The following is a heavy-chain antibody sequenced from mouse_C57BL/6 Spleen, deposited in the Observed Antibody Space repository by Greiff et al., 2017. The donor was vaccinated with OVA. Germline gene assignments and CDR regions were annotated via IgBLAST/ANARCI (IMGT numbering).Heavy chain of an antibody. CDR1: GYTFTSYW. CDR3: ARGNYVDY. CDR2: IDPSDSYT. J-gene: IGHJ2*01. V-gene: IGHV1-59*01. Sequence: QVQLQQPGAELVRPGTSVKLSCKASGYTFTSYWMHWVKQRPGQGLEWIGVIDPSDSYTNYNQKFKGKATLTVDTSSSTAYMQLSSLTSEDSAVYYCARGNYVDYWGQGTTLTVSS.